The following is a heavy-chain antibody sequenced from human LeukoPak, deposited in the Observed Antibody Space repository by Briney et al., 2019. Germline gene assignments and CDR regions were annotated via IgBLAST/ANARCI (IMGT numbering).Heavy chain of an antibody. V-gene: IGHV4-39*01. J-gene: IGHJ4*02. Sequence: SETLSLTCTVSGGSISGSSYYWGWIRQPPGKGLEWIGSIYYSGSTYYNPSLKSRVTISVDTSKNQFSLKLSSVTAADTAVYYCARPYYDSSGYYVDYWGQGTLVTVSS. D-gene: IGHD3-22*01. CDR3: ARPYYDSSGYYVDY. CDR2: IYYSGST. CDR1: GGSISGSSYY.